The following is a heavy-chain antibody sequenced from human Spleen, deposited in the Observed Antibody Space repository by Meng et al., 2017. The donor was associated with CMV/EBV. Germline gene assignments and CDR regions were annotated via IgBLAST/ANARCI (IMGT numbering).Heavy chain of an antibody. V-gene: IGHV3-7*01. CDR3: AKDFGIGAPEYYFDY. J-gene: IGHJ4*02. CDR2: IKQDGSEK. D-gene: IGHD6-6*01. Sequence: GGSLRLSCAASGFTFSTYWMTWVRQAPGKGLEWVANIKQDGSEKYYADSVKGRFTISRDNTKNSLYLQMNSLRAEDTAVYYCAKDFGIGAPEYYFDYWGQGTLVTVSS. CDR1: GFTFSTYW.